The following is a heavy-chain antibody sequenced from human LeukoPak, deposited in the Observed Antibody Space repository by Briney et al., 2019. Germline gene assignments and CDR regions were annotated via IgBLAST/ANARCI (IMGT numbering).Heavy chain of an antibody. CDR1: GFTFSGSA. Sequence: GGSMKLSCAASGFTFSGSAMHWVRQASGKGLEWLGRIRSKADSYTAAYAASVKGRFIVSRDDSKNTAYLQMNSLKTEDTAVYYCRAAADLNDYWGQGTLVTVSS. CDR2: IRSKADSYTA. V-gene: IGHV3-73*01. D-gene: IGHD6-13*01. J-gene: IGHJ4*02. CDR3: RAAADLNDY.